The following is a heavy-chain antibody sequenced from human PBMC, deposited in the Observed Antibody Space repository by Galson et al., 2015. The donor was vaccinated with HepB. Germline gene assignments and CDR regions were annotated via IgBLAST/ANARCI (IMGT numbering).Heavy chain of an antibody. CDR3: ARWVTSSAVITLGEAGDY. CDR2: ISAYNGNT. Sequence: SCKASGYTFTSYGISWVRQAPGQGLEWMGWISAYNGNTNYAQKLQGRVTMTTDTSTSTAYMELRSLRSDDTAVYYCARWVTSSAVITLGEAGDYWGQGTLVTVSS. V-gene: IGHV1-18*04. D-gene: IGHD3-22*01. CDR1: GYTFTSYG. J-gene: IGHJ4*02.